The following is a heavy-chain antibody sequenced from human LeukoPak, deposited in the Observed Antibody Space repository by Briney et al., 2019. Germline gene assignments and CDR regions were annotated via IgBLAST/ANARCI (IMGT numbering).Heavy chain of an antibody. V-gene: IGHV4-34*01. J-gene: IGHJ4*02. CDR1: GGSFSGYY. CDR2: INHSGST. Sequence: SETLSLTCAVYGGSFSGYYWSWVRQPPGKGLEWIGEINHSGSTNYNPSLKSRVTISVDTSKNQFSLKLSSVTAADTAVYYCARGRMAVVAAAGILNYWGQGTLVTVSS. D-gene: IGHD6-13*01. CDR3: ARGRMAVVAAAGILNY.